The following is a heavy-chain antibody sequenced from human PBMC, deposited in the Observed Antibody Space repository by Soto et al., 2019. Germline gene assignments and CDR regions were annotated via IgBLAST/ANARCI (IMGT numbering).Heavy chain of an antibody. CDR1: GFSLSTSGVG. CDR2: IYWDDDK. Sequence: QITLKESGPTLVKPTQTLTLTCTFSGFSLSTSGVGVGWIRQPPGKALEWLALIYWDDDKLYSPSLKIRLTLTNDTSKNQVVLTMTNMDPVDTATYYCAHRPPYGDSQYFQHWGQGTLVTVSS. J-gene: IGHJ1*01. D-gene: IGHD4-17*01. CDR3: AHRPPYGDSQYFQH. V-gene: IGHV2-5*02.